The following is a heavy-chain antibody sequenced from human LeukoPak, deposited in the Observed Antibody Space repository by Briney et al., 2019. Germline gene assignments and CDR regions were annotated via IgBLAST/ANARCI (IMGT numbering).Heavy chain of an antibody. J-gene: IGHJ4*02. V-gene: IGHV4-61*02. D-gene: IGHD2/OR15-2a*01. Sequence: SQTLSLTCTVSGGSISSGSYYWSWIRQPAGKGLEWIGRIYTSGSTNYNPSLKSRVTISVDTSKNQFSLKLSSVTAADTAVYYCARGLEYGRSAYDYWGQGTLVIVSS. CDR3: ARGLEYGRSAYDY. CDR2: IYTSGST. CDR1: GGSISSGSYY.